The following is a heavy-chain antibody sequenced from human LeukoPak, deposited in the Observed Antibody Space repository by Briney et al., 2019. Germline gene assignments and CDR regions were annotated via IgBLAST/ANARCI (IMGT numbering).Heavy chain of an antibody. CDR2: MNPNSGNT. D-gene: IGHD3-3*01. Sequence: GASVKVSCKASGYTFTSYDINWVRQATGQGLEWMGWMNPNSGNTGYAQKFQGRVTMTRNTSISTAYMELSSLRSEDTAVYYCARVFESNYDFWGRPHTLGMDVWGQGTTVTVSS. J-gene: IGHJ6*02. CDR3: ARVFESNYDFWGRPHTLGMDV. V-gene: IGHV1-8*01. CDR1: GYTFTSYD.